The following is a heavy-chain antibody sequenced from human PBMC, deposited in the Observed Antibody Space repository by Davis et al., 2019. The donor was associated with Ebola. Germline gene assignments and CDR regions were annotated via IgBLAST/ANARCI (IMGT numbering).Heavy chain of an antibody. CDR1: GYTFTSYG. J-gene: IGHJ6*04. CDR2: INPSGGST. V-gene: IGHV1-46*01. D-gene: IGHD6-13*01. CDR3: ARTYSGSRIIMDV. Sequence: ASVKVSCKASGYTFTSYGITWVRQAPGQGLEWMGIINPSGGSTSYAQKFQGRVTMTRDTSTSTVYMELTSLRSDDTAVYYCARTYSGSRIIMDVWGKGTTVTVSS.